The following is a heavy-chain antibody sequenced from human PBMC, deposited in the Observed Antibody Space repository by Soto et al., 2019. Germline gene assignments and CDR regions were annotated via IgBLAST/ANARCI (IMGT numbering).Heavy chain of an antibody. D-gene: IGHD6-13*01. CDR1: GDSISRSSYY. V-gene: IGHV4-39*01. CDR2: IYYTGRS. J-gene: IGHJ4*02. Sequence: QMQLQDSGPGLVKASEALSLTCTASGDSISRSSYYWGWIRQSPGKAPEWIGSIYYTGRSDYKPSLKSRVTTPVDASRNQFSLQLSSVTATDTAVYYCASTYSSSWYVGPLNYWGQGILVTVSS. CDR3: ASTYSSSWYVGPLNY.